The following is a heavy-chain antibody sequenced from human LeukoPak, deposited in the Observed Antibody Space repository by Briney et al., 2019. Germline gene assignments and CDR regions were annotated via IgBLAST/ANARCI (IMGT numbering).Heavy chain of an antibody. CDR3: ARAAPIAAAVDY. J-gene: IGHJ4*02. D-gene: IGHD6-13*01. CDR1: GGTFSSYA. V-gene: IGHV1-69*04. CDR2: IIPILGIA. Sequence: SVKVSFKASGGTFSSYAISWVRQAPGQGLEWMGRIIPILGIANYAQKFQGRVTITADKSTSTAYMELSSLRSEDTAVYYCARAAPIAAAVDYWGQGTLVTVSS.